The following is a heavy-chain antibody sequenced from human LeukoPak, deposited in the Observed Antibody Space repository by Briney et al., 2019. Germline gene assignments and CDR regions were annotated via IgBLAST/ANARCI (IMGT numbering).Heavy chain of an antibody. D-gene: IGHD6-19*01. Sequence: PGGSLRLSCAASGFTFSSYAVSWVRQAPRKGLEWVSAISGSGGSTYYADSVKGRFTISRDNSKNTLYLQMNSLRAEDTAVYYCAKGLYSSGWFRGDFDYWGQGTLVTVSS. CDR1: GFTFSSYA. CDR3: AKGLYSSGWFRGDFDY. V-gene: IGHV3-23*01. CDR2: ISGSGGST. J-gene: IGHJ4*02.